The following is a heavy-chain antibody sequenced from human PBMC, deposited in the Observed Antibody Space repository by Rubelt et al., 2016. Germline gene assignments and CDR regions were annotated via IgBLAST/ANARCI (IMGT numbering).Heavy chain of an antibody. CDR2: TYYRSKWSN. Sequence: QLQLQESGPGLVKPSQTLSLTCAISGDSVSSNSAAWNWIRQSPSRGLEWLGRTYYRSKWSNEYATSVKSRITINPDTSKNQFSLQLNSVTPEDTAVYFCVREGEDEPYSSTWYTRYFQQWGQGTLDTVSS. D-gene: IGHD6-13*01. V-gene: IGHV6-1*01. CDR1: GDSVSSNSAA. CDR3: VREGEDEPYSSTWYTRYFQQ. J-gene: IGHJ1*01.